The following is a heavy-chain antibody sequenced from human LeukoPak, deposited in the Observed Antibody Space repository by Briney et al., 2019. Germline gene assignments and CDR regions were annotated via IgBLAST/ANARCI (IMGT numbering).Heavy chain of an antibody. CDR2: ISGSGGST. D-gene: IGHD6-19*01. Sequence: GGSLRLSCAASGFTFSSYAMSGVRQAPGKGLEWVSAISGSGGSTHYADSVKGRFTISRDNSKNTLYLQMNSLRAEDTAVYYCAKDGLQWLVLSSVDYWGQGTLVTVSS. V-gene: IGHV3-23*01. CDR3: AKDGLQWLVLSSVDY. J-gene: IGHJ4*02. CDR1: GFTFSSYA.